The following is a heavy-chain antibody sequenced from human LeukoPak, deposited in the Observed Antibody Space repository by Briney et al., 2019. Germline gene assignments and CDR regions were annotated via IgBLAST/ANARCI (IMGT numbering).Heavy chain of an antibody. V-gene: IGHV4-61*02. CDR2: IYISGST. CDR3: ARSSLAVYFDY. D-gene: IGHD6-19*01. CDR1: GGSISSNSYY. J-gene: IGHJ4*02. Sequence: SETLSLTCAVSGGSISSNSYYWGWIRQPAGKGLEWIGRIYISGSTNYNPSLKSRVTISVDTSKNHFSLKLSSVTAADTAMYFCARSSLAVYFDYWGQGTLVTASS.